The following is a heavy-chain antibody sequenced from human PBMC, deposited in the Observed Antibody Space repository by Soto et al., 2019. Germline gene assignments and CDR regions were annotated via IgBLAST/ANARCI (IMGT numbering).Heavy chain of an antibody. Sequence: EEQLVESGGGLVQPGGSLTLSCAASGFTFSEHYMEWVRQAPGKGLEWVARSRNEAKSYSTDYAASVKGRFTVSRDLSMNSLYLQMNNLKTEDTAVYYCTRMEGGWGQGTRVTVSS. CDR3: TRMEGG. D-gene: IGHD1-26*01. CDR1: GFTFSEHY. V-gene: IGHV3-72*01. CDR2: SRNEAKSYST. J-gene: IGHJ4*02.